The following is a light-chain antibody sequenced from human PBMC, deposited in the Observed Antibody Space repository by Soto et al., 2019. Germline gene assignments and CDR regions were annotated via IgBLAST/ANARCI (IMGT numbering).Light chain of an antibody. CDR3: AAWDDSLNGLNYV. CDR1: SSNIGSNT. Sequence: QSVLTRPPSSSGTPGQRVTISCYGSSSNIGSNTVNWYQQLPGTAPKLLIYSNNQRPSGIPDRFSGSKSGTSASLAISGLQSEDEADYYCAAWDDSLNGLNYVFGTG. CDR2: SNN. J-gene: IGLJ1*01. V-gene: IGLV1-44*01.